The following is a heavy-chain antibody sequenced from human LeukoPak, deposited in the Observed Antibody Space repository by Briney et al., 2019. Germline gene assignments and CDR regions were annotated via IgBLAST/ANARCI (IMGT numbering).Heavy chain of an antibody. CDR2: IYTSGST. CDR1: GGSISSGSYY. Sequence: PSETLSLTCTVSGGSISSGSYYWSWIRQPAGKGLEWIGRIYTSGSTNYNPSLKSRVTISVDTSKNQFSLKLTSVTAADTAVYYCTREAISRHAFDIWGQGTMVTVSS. D-gene: IGHD3-3*01. V-gene: IGHV4-61*02. CDR3: TREAISRHAFDI. J-gene: IGHJ3*02.